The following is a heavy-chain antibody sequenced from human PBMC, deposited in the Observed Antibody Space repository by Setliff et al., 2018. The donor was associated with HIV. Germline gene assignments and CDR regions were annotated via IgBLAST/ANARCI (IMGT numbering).Heavy chain of an antibody. D-gene: IGHD3-22*01. CDR3: ARWPPHRSSDYDQEYYFDY. V-gene: IGHV4-59*08. CDR1: GASVNYNT. Sequence: SETLSLTCSVSGASVNYNTWSWIRQAPGKGLQWIGFIYNSVTTNYNPSLKSRVTISVDTSKNQFSLKLSSVAAADTAVYYCARWPPHRSSDYDQEYYFDYWGQGTLVTVSS. CDR2: IYNSVTT. J-gene: IGHJ4*02.